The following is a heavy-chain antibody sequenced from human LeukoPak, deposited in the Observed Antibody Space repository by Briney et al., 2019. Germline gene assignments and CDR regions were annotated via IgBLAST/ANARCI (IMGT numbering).Heavy chain of an antibody. V-gene: IGHV4-39*07. J-gene: IGHJ4*02. CDR3: ARDRRGPYFDY. CDR2: IHYSGSRNT. Sequence: SETLSLTCTVSGGSLSSSSHYWAWIRQSPGKGLEWIGSIHYSGSRNTFYNPSLKSRVTISVDTSKNQFSLKLSSVTAADTAVYYCARDRRGPYFDYWGQGTLVTVSS. CDR1: GGSLSSSSHY. D-gene: IGHD3-10*01.